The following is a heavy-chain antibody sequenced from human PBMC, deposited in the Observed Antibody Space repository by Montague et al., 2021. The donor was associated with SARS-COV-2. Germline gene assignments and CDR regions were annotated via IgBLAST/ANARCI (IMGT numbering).Heavy chain of an antibody. D-gene: IGHD2-2*02. CDR3: ASLTLGYCSSTSCYSDWFDP. CDR1: GGSFSGYY. V-gene: IGHV4-34*01. J-gene: IGHJ5*02. Sequence: SETLSLTCAVHGGSFSGYYWSWIRQPPGKGLEWIGEINHSGSTNYNPSPKSRVTISVDTSKNQFSLKLSSVIAADTAVYYCASLTLGYCSSTSCYSDWFDPWGQGTLVTVSS. CDR2: INHSGST.